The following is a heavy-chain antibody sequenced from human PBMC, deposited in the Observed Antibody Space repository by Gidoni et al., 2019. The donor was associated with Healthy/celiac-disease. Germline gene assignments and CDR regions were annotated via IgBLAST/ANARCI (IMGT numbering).Heavy chain of an antibody. CDR1: GFTFSSVA. Sequence: EVQLLVSGGGLVQPGGSLGLSCAAPGFTFSSVAMRWVRQAPGKGPEWVAASSGSGGSTYYADSVKGRFTISRDNAKNTLYLQMNSLRDEDTAVYYCADTQWLVDYWGQGTLVTVSS. D-gene: IGHD6-19*01. J-gene: IGHJ4*02. V-gene: IGHV3-23*01. CDR2: SSGSGGST. CDR3: ADTQWLVDY.